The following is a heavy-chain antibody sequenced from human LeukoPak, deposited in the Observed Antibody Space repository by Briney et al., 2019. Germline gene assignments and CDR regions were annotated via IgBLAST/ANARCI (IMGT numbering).Heavy chain of an antibody. CDR1: GGSFSGYY. J-gene: IGHJ5*02. CDR2: INHSGST. D-gene: IGHD5-24*01. Sequence: PSETLSLTCAVYGGSFSGYYWSWIRQPPGKGLEWIGEINHSGSTNYNPSLKSRVTISVDTSKSQFSLKLSSVTAADTAVYYCAREAWLQSWFDPWGQGTLVTVSS. CDR3: AREAWLQSWFDP. V-gene: IGHV4-34*01.